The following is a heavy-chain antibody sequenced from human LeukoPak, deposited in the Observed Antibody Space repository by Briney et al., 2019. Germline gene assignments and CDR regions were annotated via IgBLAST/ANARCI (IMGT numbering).Heavy chain of an antibody. J-gene: IGHJ4*02. CDR3: ARDSANVVGAKSIFDY. Sequence: GGSLRLSCAASGFIFSSYSMNWVRQAPGKGLEWVSSISSSSSYIYYADSVKGRFTISRDNAKNSLYLQMNSLRAEDTAVYYCARDSANVVGAKSIFDYWGQGALVTVSS. CDR2: ISSSSSYI. D-gene: IGHD1-26*01. CDR1: GFIFSSYS. V-gene: IGHV3-21*01.